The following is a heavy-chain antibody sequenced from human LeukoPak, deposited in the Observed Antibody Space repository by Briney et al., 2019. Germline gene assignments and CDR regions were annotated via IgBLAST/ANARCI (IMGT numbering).Heavy chain of an antibody. D-gene: IGHD6-13*01. CDR3: ASLKQTYYYGMDV. CDR1: GFTFSSYA. V-gene: IGHV3-30-3*01. J-gene: IGHJ6*02. CDR2: ISYDGSNK. Sequence: GGSLRLSCAASGFTFSSYAMHWVRQAPGKGLEWVAVISYDGSNKYYADSVKGRFTISRDNSKNTLYLQMNSLRAEDTAAYYCASLKQTYYYGMDVWGQGTTVTVSS.